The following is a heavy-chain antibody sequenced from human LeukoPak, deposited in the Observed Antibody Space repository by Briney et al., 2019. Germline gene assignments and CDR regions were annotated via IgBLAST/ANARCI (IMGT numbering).Heavy chain of an antibody. J-gene: IGHJ6*03. Sequence: PGGSLRLSCAASGFPFSNYWMTWVRQAPGKGLEWVEWVANIKYDGSEIYYIDSVKGRFTISRDNAKNSLYLQMNSLRAEDTAVYYCAREECSGSRCYSSNPSWYFYYMDVWGKGTTVTVSS. V-gene: IGHV3-7*01. CDR3: AREECSGSRCYSSNPSWYFYYMDV. CDR2: IKYDGSEI. CDR1: GFPFSNYW. D-gene: IGHD2-15*01.